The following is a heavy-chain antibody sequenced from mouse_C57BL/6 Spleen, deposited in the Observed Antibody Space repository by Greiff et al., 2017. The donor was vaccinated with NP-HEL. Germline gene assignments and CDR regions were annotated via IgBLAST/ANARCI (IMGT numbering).Heavy chain of an antibody. CDR2: ISSGSSTI. CDR1: GFTFSDYG. V-gene: IGHV5-17*01. D-gene: IGHD1-1*01. J-gene: IGHJ2*01. CDR3: ASLPYGSSYPYYFDY. Sequence: EVKVEESGGGLVKPGGSLKLSCAASGFTFSDYGMHWVRQAPEKGLEWVAYISSGSSTIYYADTVKGRFTISRDNAKNTLFLQMTSLRSEDTAMYYCASLPYGSSYPYYFDYWGQGTTRTVSS.